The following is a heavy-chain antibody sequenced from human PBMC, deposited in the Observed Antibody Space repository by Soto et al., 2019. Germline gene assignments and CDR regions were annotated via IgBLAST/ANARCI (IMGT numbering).Heavy chain of an antibody. D-gene: IGHD3-3*01. Sequence: EVQLVESGGGLVKPGGSLRLSCAASGFTFSNAWMSWVRQAPGKGLEWVGRIKSKTDGGTTDYAAPVKGRFTISRDDSKNTLYLQINSQKTEDTAVYYRTTALVSPLRKYDYWSGYYGMDVWGQGTTVTVSS. CDR3: TTALVSPLRKYDYWSGYYGMDV. CDR1: GFTFSNAW. J-gene: IGHJ6*02. V-gene: IGHV3-15*01. CDR2: IKSKTDGGTT.